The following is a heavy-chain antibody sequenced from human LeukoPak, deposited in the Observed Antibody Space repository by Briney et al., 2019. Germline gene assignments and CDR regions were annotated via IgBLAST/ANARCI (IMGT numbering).Heavy chain of an antibody. Sequence: SETLSLTCAVYGGSFSGYYWSWIRQPPGKGLEWIGEINHSGSINYNPSLKSRVTISVDKSKSQFSLKLSSVTAADTAVYYCARSISWYSYSDYWGQGTLVTVSS. CDR3: ARSISWYSYSDY. CDR2: INHSGSI. V-gene: IGHV4-34*01. J-gene: IGHJ4*02. CDR1: GGSFSGYY. D-gene: IGHD6-13*01.